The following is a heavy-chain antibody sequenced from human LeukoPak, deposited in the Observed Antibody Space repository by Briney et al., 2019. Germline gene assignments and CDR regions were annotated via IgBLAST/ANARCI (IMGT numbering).Heavy chain of an antibody. D-gene: IGHD3-22*01. CDR1: GFTFEDYA. CDR2: ISGDGGST. CDR3: AKAFRPYYYDSSGYYSHYYYGMDV. V-gene: IGHV3-43*02. Sequence: PGGSLRLSCAASGFTFEDYAMHWVRQAPGKGLEWVSLISGDGGSTYYADSVKGRFTISRDNSKNSLYLQVNSLRTEDTALYYCAKAFRPYYYDSSGYYSHYYYGMDVWGQGTTVTVSS. J-gene: IGHJ6*02.